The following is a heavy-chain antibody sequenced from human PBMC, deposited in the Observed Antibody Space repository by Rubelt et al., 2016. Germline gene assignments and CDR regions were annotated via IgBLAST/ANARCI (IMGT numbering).Heavy chain of an antibody. Sequence: LEWMGWINAGNGNTKYSQKFQGRVTITRDTSASTAYMELSSLRSEDTAVYYCARGTFEYSSSSVPWFDPWGQGTLVTVSS. V-gene: IGHV1-3*01. CDR2: INAGNGNT. CDR3: ARGTFEYSSSSVPWFDP. D-gene: IGHD6-6*01. J-gene: IGHJ5*02.